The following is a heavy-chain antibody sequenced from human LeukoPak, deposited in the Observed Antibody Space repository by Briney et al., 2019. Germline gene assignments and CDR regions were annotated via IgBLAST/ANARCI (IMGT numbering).Heavy chain of an antibody. V-gene: IGHV3-23*01. Sequence: GGSLRLSCAASGFTFSSYAMNWVRQAPGKGLEWVSAISGGGGSAYYADSVKGRFTISRDNSKNTLYLQMNSLRAEDTAVYYCAKRYSSSWYYFDYWGQGTLVTVSS. J-gene: IGHJ4*02. CDR2: ISGGGGSA. CDR1: GFTFSSYA. CDR3: AKRYSSSWYYFDY. D-gene: IGHD6-13*01.